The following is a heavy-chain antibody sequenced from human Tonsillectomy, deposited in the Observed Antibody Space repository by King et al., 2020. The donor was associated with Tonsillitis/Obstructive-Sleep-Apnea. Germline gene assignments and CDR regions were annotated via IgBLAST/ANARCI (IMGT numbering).Heavy chain of an antibody. CDR2: IDYSGVT. J-gene: IGHJ3*02. V-gene: IGHV4-59*01. CDR3: ARGHYDFWSGYHDAFDI. Sequence: QLQESGPGLVKPSETLSLTCTVSVGSISSYYWSWIRQHPGKGLEWIWYIDYSGVTNYNPSLTSRVTISVDTAKNQFSLKLSSVTAADTAVYYCARGHYDFWSGYHDAFDIWGQGTMVTVSS. CDR1: VGSISSYY. D-gene: IGHD3-3*01.